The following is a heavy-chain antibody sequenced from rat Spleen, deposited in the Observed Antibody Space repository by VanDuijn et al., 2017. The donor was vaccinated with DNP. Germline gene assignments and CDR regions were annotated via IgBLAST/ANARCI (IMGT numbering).Heavy chain of an antibody. CDR2: IRYDGGST. CDR1: GFTFSDYY. Sequence: EVQLVESGGGLVQPGRSLKLSCAASGFTFSDYYMAWVRQAPTKGLEWVASIRYDGGSTYYRDSVKGRFTISRDKAKSTLYLQMDSLRSEETTTYYCARHVSTTAGNYAMDAWGQGTSVTVSS. D-gene: IGHD1-2*01. V-gene: IGHV5-7*01. CDR3: ARHVSTTAGNYAMDA. J-gene: IGHJ4*01.